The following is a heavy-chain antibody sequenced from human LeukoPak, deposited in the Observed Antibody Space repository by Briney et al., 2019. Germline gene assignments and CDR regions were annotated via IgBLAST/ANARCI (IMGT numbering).Heavy chain of an antibody. CDR1: GFTFSSYA. Sequence: GGSLRLSCAASGFTFSSYAMSWVRQAPGKGLEWVSAISGSGGSTYYADSVKGRFTVSRDNSKNTLYLQMNSLRAEDTAVYYCARGVLAVAGNVLDPWGQGTLVTVSS. CDR2: ISGSGGST. V-gene: IGHV3-23*01. J-gene: IGHJ5*02. D-gene: IGHD6-19*01. CDR3: ARGVLAVAGNVLDP.